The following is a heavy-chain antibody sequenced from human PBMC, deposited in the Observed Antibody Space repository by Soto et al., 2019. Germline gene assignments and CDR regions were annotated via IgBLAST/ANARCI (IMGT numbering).Heavy chain of an antibody. D-gene: IGHD3-10*01. Sequence: SETLSLTCTVSGGSISSGGYYWSWIRQHPGKGLEWIGYIYYSGSTYYNPSLKSRVTISVDTSKNQFSLKLSSVTAADTAVYYCARLIMVRGSLPPGLLWGQGTLVTVSS. J-gene: IGHJ4*02. CDR2: IYYSGST. CDR1: GGSISSGGYY. CDR3: ARLIMVRGSLPPGLL. V-gene: IGHV4-31*03.